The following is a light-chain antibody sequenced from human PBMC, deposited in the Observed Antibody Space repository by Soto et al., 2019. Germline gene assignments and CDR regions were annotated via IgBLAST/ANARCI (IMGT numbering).Light chain of an antibody. CDR2: EVY. Sequence: QSALTQPASVSGSPGQSITISCTGASSDVGDNKYVSWYQQPPDKAPKLIIYEVYHRPSGVSNRFFGSKSGNTASLTISGLQAEDEADYFCCSYTSSGTWVFGGGTKVTVL. J-gene: IGLJ3*02. CDR3: CSYTSSGTWV. CDR1: SSDVGDNKY. V-gene: IGLV2-14*01.